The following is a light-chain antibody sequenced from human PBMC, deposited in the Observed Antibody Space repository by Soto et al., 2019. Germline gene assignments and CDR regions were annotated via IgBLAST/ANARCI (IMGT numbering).Light chain of an antibody. CDR3: CSFTTSSTYV. J-gene: IGLJ1*01. CDR2: EVN. Sequence: QSALTQPASVSGSPGQSITISCIGNSSDGGGSKYVSWYQQHPGKAPKLMIYEVNNRPSGVSSRFSGSKSGNTASLTISGLQAEDETDYYCCSFTTSSTYVFGTGTKVTVL. CDR1: SSDGGGSKY. V-gene: IGLV2-14*01.